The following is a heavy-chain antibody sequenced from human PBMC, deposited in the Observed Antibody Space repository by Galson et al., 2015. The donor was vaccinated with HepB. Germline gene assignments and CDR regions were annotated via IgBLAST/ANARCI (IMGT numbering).Heavy chain of an antibody. J-gene: IGHJ4*02. D-gene: IGHD2-8*02. Sequence: SLRLSCAASGFTFSSHSMNWVRQAPGKGLERLSYISGSSVSIYYADSVKGRFTISRDNDQNSLYLQMDSLRVEDTAVYYCARVYCTGGSCYGTGFDYWGQGILVTVSS. V-gene: IGHV3-48*01. CDR3: ARVYCTGGSCYGTGFDY. CDR1: GFTFSSHS. CDR2: ISGSSVSI.